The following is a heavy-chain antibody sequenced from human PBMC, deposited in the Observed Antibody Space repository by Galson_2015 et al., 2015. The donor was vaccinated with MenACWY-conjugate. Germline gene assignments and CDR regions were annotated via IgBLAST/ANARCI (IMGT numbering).Heavy chain of an antibody. D-gene: IGHD2-2*01. CDR1: GGSISSYY. V-gene: IGHV4-59*01. Sequence: ETLSLTCSVSGGSISSYYWSWLRPPPGKRPEWIGLIYYSGSTYYNPSLRRRVTISIETSKNQVSLHLSSVTAADTAVYYCARGGASSQPFDCWGQGTLVTVSS. J-gene: IGHJ4*02. CDR3: ARGGASSQPFDC. CDR2: IYYSGST.